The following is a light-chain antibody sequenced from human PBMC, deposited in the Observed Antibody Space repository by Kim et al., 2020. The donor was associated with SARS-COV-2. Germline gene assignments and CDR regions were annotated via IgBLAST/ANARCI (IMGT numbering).Light chain of an antibody. CDR2: GAS. CDR3: QQYNNWPPWT. Sequence: SPGDTANLSCRASHRVSSNLAWYQQKPGQAPRLLIYGASTRATGIPARFSGSGSGTEFTLTISSLQSEDFAVYYCQQYNNWPPWTFGQGTKVDIK. V-gene: IGKV3-15*01. CDR1: HRVSSN. J-gene: IGKJ1*01.